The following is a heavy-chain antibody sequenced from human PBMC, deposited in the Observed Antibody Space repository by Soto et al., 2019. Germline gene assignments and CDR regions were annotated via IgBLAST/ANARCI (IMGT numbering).Heavy chain of an antibody. CDR2: ISGGGTGT. J-gene: IGHJ5*02. CDR1: GVTFRSYT. CDR3: ATDQLSTLAARPGWFDP. V-gene: IGHV3-23*01. Sequence: EVQLLESGGGLVQPGGSLRLSCAASGVTFRSYTINWVRQAPGKGLEWVSAISGGGTGTYYADSVKARFTISRDNSKNTLYLQMNSLRAEDTAVYYCATDQLSTLAARPGWFDPWGQGTLVTVSS. D-gene: IGHD6-6*01.